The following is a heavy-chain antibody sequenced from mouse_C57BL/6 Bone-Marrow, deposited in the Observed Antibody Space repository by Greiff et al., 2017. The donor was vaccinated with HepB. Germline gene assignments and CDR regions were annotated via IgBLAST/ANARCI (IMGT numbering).Heavy chain of an antibody. Sequence: VQLQQSGAELVRPGASVKLSCKASGYTFTDYYINWVKQRPGQGLEWIARIYPGSGNTYYNEKFKGKATLTAEKSSSTAYMQLSSLTSEDSAVYFCARTLDITTVVAPFAYWGQGTLVTVSA. V-gene: IGHV1-76*01. CDR3: ARTLDITTVVAPFAY. D-gene: IGHD1-1*01. J-gene: IGHJ3*01. CDR1: GYTFTDYY. CDR2: IYPGSGNT.